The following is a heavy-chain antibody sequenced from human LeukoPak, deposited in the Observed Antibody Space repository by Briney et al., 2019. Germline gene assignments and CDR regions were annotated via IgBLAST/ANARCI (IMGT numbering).Heavy chain of an antibody. J-gene: IGHJ4*02. V-gene: IGHV3-30*04. Sequence: PGGSLRLSCAASGFTFSSYAMHWVRQAPGKGLEWVAAISYDGSNKYYADSVKGRFTISRDNSKNTLYLQMNSLRAEDTAVYYCARVGCSSTSCPVVWGQGTLVTVSS. CDR2: ISYDGSNK. CDR1: GFTFSSYA. CDR3: ARVGCSSTSCPVV. D-gene: IGHD2-2*01.